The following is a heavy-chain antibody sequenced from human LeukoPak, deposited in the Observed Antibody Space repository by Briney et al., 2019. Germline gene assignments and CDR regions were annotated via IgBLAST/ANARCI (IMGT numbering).Heavy chain of an antibody. CDR1: GFSLSTSGVG. J-gene: IGHJ5*02. CDR2: ISWHDDK. Sequence: SGPTLVNPTQTLTLTCTFSGFSLSTSGVGVGWIRQPPGKALEWLALISWHDDKRYSPSLKSRLTITKDTSKNQVVLTMTNMDPVDTGTYYCAHRVFGSGTLGENWFDPWGQGTLVIVSS. CDR3: AHRVFGSGTLGENWFDP. V-gene: IGHV2-5*01. D-gene: IGHD3-10*01.